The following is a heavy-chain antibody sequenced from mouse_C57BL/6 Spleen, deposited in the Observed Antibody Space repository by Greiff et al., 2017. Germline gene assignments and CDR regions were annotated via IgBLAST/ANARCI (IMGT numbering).Heavy chain of an antibody. Sequence: VQLQQPGAELVRPGSSVKLSCKASGYTFTSYWMHWVKQRPIQGLEWIGNIDPSDSETHYNQKFKDKATLTVDKSSSTAYMQLSSLTSEDSAVYYCAREWDYGSSYWYFDVWGTGTTVTVSS. V-gene: IGHV1-52*01. CDR3: AREWDYGSSYWYFDV. CDR1: GYTFTSYW. J-gene: IGHJ1*03. CDR2: IDPSDSET. D-gene: IGHD1-1*01.